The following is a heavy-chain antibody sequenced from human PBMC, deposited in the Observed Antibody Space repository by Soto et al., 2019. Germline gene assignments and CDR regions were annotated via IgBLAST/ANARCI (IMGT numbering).Heavy chain of an antibody. CDR3: ARDYWPTGSGFDF. D-gene: IGHD3-3*01. J-gene: IGHJ4*02. V-gene: IGHV4-61*01. Sequence: SETLSLTCSVSGGTVNSGSYYWSWLRQPPGKGLEWIGHVYYSGTTKYNPSLKSRVTMSIDTSDKQFSLRLSSVSDADTAVYYCARDYWPTGSGFDFWGQGALGTV. CDR1: GGTVNSGSYY. CDR2: VYYSGTT.